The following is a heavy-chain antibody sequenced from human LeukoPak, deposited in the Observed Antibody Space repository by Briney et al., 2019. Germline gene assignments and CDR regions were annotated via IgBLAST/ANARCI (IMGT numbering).Heavy chain of an antibody. Sequence: ASVKVSCKASGYTFTSYGISWVRQAPGQGLEWMGWISAYNGNTNYAQKLQGRVTMTTDTSTSTAYMELRSLRSDDTAVYYCARGPRITMVRGGQWYYYMDVWGKGTTVTISS. D-gene: IGHD3-10*01. CDR2: ISAYNGNT. CDR1: GYTFTSYG. V-gene: IGHV1-18*01. CDR3: ARGPRITMVRGGQWYYYMDV. J-gene: IGHJ6*03.